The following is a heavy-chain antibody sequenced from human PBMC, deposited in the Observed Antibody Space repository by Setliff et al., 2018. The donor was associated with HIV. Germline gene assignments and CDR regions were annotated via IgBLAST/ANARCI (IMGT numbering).Heavy chain of an antibody. CDR3: IRRRRAPGTEDLEAV. CDR2: IYPGDSVT. V-gene: IGHV5-51*01. Sequence: LKISCKASGYIFTNYWIGWVRQMPGKGLEWIGVIYPGDSVTRYGPSFQGQVSISADRSITTAYLEWSSLKPSDTAMYYCIRRRRAPGTEDLEAVWGQGTLVTVSS. D-gene: IGHD1-26*01. CDR1: GYIFTNYW. J-gene: IGHJ4*02.